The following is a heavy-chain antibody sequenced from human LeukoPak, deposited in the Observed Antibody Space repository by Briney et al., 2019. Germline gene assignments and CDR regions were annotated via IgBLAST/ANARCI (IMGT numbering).Heavy chain of an antibody. CDR3: ARLGDGSNRQDY. Sequence: SETLSLTCTVSGGSISGSSYYWGWIRQPPGKGLEWIGSIYYSGSTYYNPSLKSRVTISVDTSKNHFSLKLSSVTAADTAVYYCARLGDGSNRQDYWGQGTLVTVSS. D-gene: IGHD5-24*01. J-gene: IGHJ4*02. CDR1: GGSISGSSYY. CDR2: IYYSGST. V-gene: IGHV4-39*01.